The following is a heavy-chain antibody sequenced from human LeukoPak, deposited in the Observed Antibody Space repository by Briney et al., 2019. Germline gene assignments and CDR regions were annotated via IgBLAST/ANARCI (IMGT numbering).Heavy chain of an antibody. D-gene: IGHD3-22*01. Sequence: ASVKVSCKASGYTFNTYVNWVRQATGQGLEWMGWMNPNTGNLGYAQKFLGRVTMTRDTSISTAYMELSTLRSEDTAVYYCARDRAGYYDSSGYYWDFDYWGQGTLVTVSS. CDR3: ARDRAGYYDSSGYYWDFDY. CDR1: GYTFNTYV. CDR2: MNPNTGNL. V-gene: IGHV1-8*01. J-gene: IGHJ4*02.